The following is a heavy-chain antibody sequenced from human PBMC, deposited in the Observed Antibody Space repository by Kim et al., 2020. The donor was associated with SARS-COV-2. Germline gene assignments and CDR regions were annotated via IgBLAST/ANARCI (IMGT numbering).Heavy chain of an antibody. V-gene: IGHV6-1*01. J-gene: IGHJ4*02. CDR3: ARDSTVHWGSGFDY. Sequence: AVSVKSRITINPDTSKNQFSLQLNSVTPEDTAVYYCARDSTVHWGSGFDYWGQGTLVTVSS. D-gene: IGHD3-16*01.